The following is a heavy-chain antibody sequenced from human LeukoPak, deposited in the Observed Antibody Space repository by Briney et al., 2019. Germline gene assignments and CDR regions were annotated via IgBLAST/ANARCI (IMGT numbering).Heavy chain of an antibody. V-gene: IGHV4-39*07. D-gene: IGHD1-26*01. J-gene: IGHJ6*03. Sequence: SETLSLTCIVSGGSISSSIYYWAWVRQPPGKGLEWIVPVFYNGATQYSPSLRSRVTISIDTSTNQFSLKLTSVTAADTALYYCARARMGDYYYYYYMDVWGKGTTVTVSS. CDR2: VFYNGAT. CDR3: ARARMGDYYYYYYMDV. CDR1: GGSISSSIYY.